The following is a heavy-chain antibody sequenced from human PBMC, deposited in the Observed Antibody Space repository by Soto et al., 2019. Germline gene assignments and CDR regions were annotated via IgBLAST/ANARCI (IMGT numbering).Heavy chain of an antibody. J-gene: IGHJ6*02. CDR2: IIPISDTT. CDR1: GGTFSSYA. V-gene: IGHV1-69*01. CDR3: ARSQGSSTSLEIYYYYYYGMDV. D-gene: IGHD2-2*01. Sequence: QVQLVQSGAEVKKPGSSVKVSCKASGGTFSSYAISWVRQAPGQGLEWMGGIIPISDTTNYAQKFQGRVTSTVDESTSTAYMELSSLRSEDTAVYYCARSQGSSTSLEIYYYYYYGMDVWGQGTTVTVSS.